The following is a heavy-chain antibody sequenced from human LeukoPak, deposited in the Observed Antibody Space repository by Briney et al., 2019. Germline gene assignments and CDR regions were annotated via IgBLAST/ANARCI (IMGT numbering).Heavy chain of an antibody. CDR2: ISSSSSYI. D-gene: IGHD1-7*01. J-gene: IGHJ5*02. CDR1: GFTFSSYS. Sequence: GGSPRLSCAASGFTFSSYSMIWVRQAPGKGLEWVSSISSSSSYIYYADSVKGRFTISRDNAKNSLYLQMNSLRAEDTAVYYCARDLNWNYVPWGQGTLVTVSS. V-gene: IGHV3-21*01. CDR3: ARDLNWNYVP.